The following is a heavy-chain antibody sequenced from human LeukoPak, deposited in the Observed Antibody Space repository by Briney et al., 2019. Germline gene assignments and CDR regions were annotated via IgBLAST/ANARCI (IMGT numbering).Heavy chain of an antibody. D-gene: IGHD5-18*01. J-gene: IGHJ4*02. V-gene: IGHV3-11*01. Sequence: PGGSLRLSCAASGFTFSDYYMSWIRQAPGKGLEWVSYISSSGTTIYYADSVKGRFTISRDNAKNSLYLQMSSLRAEDTAVYYCARSDTAMVMREYYFDYWGQGTLVTVSS. CDR2: ISSSGTTI. CDR1: GFTFSDYY. CDR3: ARSDTAMVMREYYFDY.